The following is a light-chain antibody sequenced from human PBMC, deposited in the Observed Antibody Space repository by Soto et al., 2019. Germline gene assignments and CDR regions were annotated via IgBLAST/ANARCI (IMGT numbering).Light chain of an antibody. Sequence: QSALTQPASVSGSPGQSITISCTGSSSDVGGYNYVSWYQQHPGKAPKLMIYDVSNRPSGTSNRFSGSKSGNTASLTISGLQAEDEADYYCSSYTSSGTLVFGGGTKLTVL. CDR3: SSYTSSGTLV. CDR1: SSDVGGYNY. CDR2: DVS. V-gene: IGLV2-14*01. J-gene: IGLJ2*01.